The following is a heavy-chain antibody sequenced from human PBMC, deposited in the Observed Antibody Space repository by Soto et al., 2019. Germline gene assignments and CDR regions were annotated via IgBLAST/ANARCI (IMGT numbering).Heavy chain of an antibody. CDR1: RFTFDDQT. D-gene: IGHD6-25*01. CDR3: AKDGLSGTIASYYYYGMDV. Sequence: GGSLRLSCAASRFTFDDQTMHWVSHAPGKGLEWVSLISWDGGSTYYAESVKGRFTIARDNSKNSLYLQTNSLRTEDTALHYCAKDGLSGTIASYYYYGMDVWGQGTTVTVSS. J-gene: IGHJ6*02. CDR2: ISWDGGST. V-gene: IGHV3-43*01.